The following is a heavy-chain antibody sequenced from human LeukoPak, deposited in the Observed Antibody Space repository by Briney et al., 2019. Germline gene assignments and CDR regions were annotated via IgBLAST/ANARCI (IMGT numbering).Heavy chain of an antibody. V-gene: IGHV3-33*01. CDR2: IWYDGSNK. J-gene: IGHJ3*02. Sequence: GGSLRLSCAASGFTFSSYGMHWVRQAPGKGLEWVAVIWYDGSNKYYADSVKGRFTISRDNSKNTLYLQMNSLRAEDTAVYYCARERGWNAFDIRGQGTMVTVSS. CDR3: ARERGWNAFDI. D-gene: IGHD2-15*01. CDR1: GFTFSSYG.